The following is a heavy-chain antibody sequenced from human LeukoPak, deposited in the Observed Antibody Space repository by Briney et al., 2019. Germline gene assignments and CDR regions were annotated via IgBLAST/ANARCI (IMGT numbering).Heavy chain of an antibody. CDR2: ISGSGGST. V-gene: IGHV3-23*01. CDR3: ARDAGGNWFDP. Sequence: GGSLRLSCAASGFTFSSYAMSWVRQAPGKGLEWVSAISGSGGSTYYADSVKGRFTISRDNSRNTLYLQMNSLRTEDTAVYYCARDAGGNWFDPWGQGTQVTVSS. D-gene: IGHD1-14*01. CDR1: GFTFSSYA. J-gene: IGHJ5*02.